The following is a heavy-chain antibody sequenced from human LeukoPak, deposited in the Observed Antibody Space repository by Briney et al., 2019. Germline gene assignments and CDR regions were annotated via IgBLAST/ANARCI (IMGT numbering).Heavy chain of an antibody. CDR1: GFTFSSDY. J-gene: IGHJ4*02. CDR2: IKEDGGEQ. V-gene: IGHV3-7*01. D-gene: IGHD2-2*01. Sequence: GGSLRLSCATSGFTFSSDYMSWVRQAPGKGLEWVANIKEDGGEQNYADSVKGRFTITRDNAKNSLYLQMNSPRVEDTAVYYCARDRPPSRTYPIFDYWGQGILVTVSS. CDR3: ARDRPPSRTYPIFDY.